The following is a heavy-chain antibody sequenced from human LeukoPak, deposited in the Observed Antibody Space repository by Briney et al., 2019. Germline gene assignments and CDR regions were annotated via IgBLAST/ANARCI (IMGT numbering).Heavy chain of an antibody. CDR1: GYTFTGYY. Sequence: ASVKVSCKASGYTFTGYYIHWVRQAPGQGFEWMGWINPNSGGTNYAQKFQGRVTMTRDTSISTAYMELSRLRSDDTAVYYCARDRDSSSPNYFDYWGQGTLVTVSS. D-gene: IGHD6-13*01. CDR3: ARDRDSSSPNYFDY. CDR2: INPNSGGT. J-gene: IGHJ4*02. V-gene: IGHV1-2*02.